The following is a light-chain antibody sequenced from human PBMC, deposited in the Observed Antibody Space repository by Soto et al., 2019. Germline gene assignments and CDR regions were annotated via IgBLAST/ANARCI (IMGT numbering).Light chain of an antibody. CDR3: TSYAGSNIWV. CDR1: SSDVGAYNY. V-gene: IGLV2-8*01. J-gene: IGLJ3*02. CDR2: EVS. Sequence: QSALTQPPSASGSPGQSVTISCTGTSSDVGAYNYVSWYQQYPGKAPKLMIYEVSKRPSGVPDRFSGSKSGKTASLTVSGHQHEDEADYYCTSYAGSNIWVFGGGTKLTVL.